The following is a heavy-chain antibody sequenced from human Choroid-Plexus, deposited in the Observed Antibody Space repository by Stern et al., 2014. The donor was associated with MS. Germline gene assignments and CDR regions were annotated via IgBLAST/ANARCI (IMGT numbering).Heavy chain of an antibody. CDR1: GFTFGSCA. Sequence: QVQLVQSGGGVVQPGRPLRLSCVVSGFTFGSCAMPWVRQAPGKGLEWVAGVSYDGSNKYYADSVKGRFTISRDNSQNTLYMQMSSLRPEDTAVYYCAKDRQYLTYFFDHWGQGSLVTVSS. D-gene: IGHD2/OR15-2a*01. CDR2: VSYDGSNK. J-gene: IGHJ5*02. CDR3: AKDRQYLTYFFDH. V-gene: IGHV3-30*18.